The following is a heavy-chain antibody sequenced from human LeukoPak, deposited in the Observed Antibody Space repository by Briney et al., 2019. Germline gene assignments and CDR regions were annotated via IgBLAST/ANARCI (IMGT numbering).Heavy chain of an antibody. J-gene: IGHJ4*02. V-gene: IGHV4-31*03. CDR2: IYYSGST. CDR3: ARDSSVTRGIDY. CDR1: GGSISSGGYY. D-gene: IGHD4-17*01. Sequence: SETLSLTCTVSGGSISSGGYYWSWIRQHPGKGLEWIGYIYYSGSTYYNPPLKSRVTISVDTSKNQFSLKLSSVTAADTAVYYCARDSSVTRGIDYWGQGTLVTVSS.